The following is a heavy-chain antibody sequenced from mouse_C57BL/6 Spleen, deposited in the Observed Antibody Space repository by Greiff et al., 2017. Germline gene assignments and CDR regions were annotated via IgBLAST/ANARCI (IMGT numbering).Heavy chain of an antibody. D-gene: IGHD3-2*02. CDR2: ISDGGSYT. CDR1: GFTFSSYA. V-gene: IGHV5-4*01. J-gene: IGHJ2*01. CDR3: ARDQDYYVDD. Sequence: EVKLMESGGGLVKPGGSLKLSCAASGFTFSSYAMSWVRQTPEKRLEWVATISDGGSYTYYPDNVKGRFTISRDNAKNNLYLQMSHLKSEDTAMYYCARDQDYYVDDWGQGTTLTVSS.